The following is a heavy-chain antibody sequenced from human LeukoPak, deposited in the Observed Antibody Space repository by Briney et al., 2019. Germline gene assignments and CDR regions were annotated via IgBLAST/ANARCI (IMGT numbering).Heavy chain of an antibody. Sequence: GGSLRLSCAASGFTFSSYAMSWVRQAPGKGLEWVSAISGSGGSTYYADSVKGRFTISRDNSKNTLYLQMNSLRAEDTAVYYRATPGRRYSYGYAFDYWGQGTLVTVSS. CDR2: ISGSGGST. J-gene: IGHJ4*02. CDR3: ATPGRRYSYGYAFDY. V-gene: IGHV3-23*01. D-gene: IGHD5-18*01. CDR1: GFTFSSYA.